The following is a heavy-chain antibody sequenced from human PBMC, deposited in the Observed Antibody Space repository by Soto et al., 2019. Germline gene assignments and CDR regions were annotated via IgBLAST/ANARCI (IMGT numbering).Heavy chain of an antibody. J-gene: IGHJ5*02. CDR3: ARVRCSGGSCYSGIALWFDP. V-gene: IGHV4-31*03. D-gene: IGHD2-15*01. CDR2: IYYSGST. Sequence: SETLSLTCTVSGGSISSGGYYWSWIRQHPGKGLEWIGYIYYSGSTYYNPSLKSRVTISVDTSKNQFSLKLSSVTAADTAVYYCARVRCSGGSCYSGIALWFDPWGQGTLVTVSS. CDR1: GGSISSGGYY.